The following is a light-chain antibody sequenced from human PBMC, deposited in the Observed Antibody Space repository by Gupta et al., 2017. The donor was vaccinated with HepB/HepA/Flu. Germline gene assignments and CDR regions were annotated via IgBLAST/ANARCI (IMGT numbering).Light chain of an antibody. Sequence: QPALTQPLSVSGSPGQSVTISCTGTSGDVGGYNYVSWYQQHPGKAPKLMIFDVSKRPSGVPDRFSASKSGNTASLTISGLQAEDEADYYCCSFAGSYTLYVFGTGTKVTVL. J-gene: IGLJ1*01. CDR1: SGDVGGYNY. CDR3: CSFAGSYTLYV. V-gene: IGLV2-11*01. CDR2: DVS.